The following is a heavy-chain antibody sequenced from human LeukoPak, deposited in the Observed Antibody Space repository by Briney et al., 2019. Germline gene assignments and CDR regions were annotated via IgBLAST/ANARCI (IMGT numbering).Heavy chain of an antibody. CDR3: AKDLSWYCSSTSCYEVDY. D-gene: IGHD2-2*01. CDR1: GFTFSSYA. J-gene: IGHJ4*02. V-gene: IGHV3-23*01. CDR2: ISGSGGST. Sequence: QPGGSLRLSCAASGFTFSSYAMSWVRQAPGKGLEWVSTISGSGGSTYYADSVKGRFTISRDNSKNTLYLQMNSLRAEDMAVYYCAKDLSWYCSSTSCYEVDYWGQGTLVTVSS.